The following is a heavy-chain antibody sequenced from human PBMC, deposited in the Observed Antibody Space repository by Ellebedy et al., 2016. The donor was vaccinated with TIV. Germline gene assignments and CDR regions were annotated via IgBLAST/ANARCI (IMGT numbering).Heavy chain of an antibody. V-gene: IGHV1-3*01. CDR1: GYIFTTYA. J-gene: IGHJ4*02. Sequence: AASVKVSCKTSGYIFTTYAMHWVRQAPGQSLEWMGWINLGIGDTKYSQNFQGRLTITTDAYASTVYMELSSLRSGDTAVYFCARGYSYEFDYWGQGTLVTVSS. D-gene: IGHD5-18*01. CDR3: ARGYSYEFDY. CDR2: INLGIGDT.